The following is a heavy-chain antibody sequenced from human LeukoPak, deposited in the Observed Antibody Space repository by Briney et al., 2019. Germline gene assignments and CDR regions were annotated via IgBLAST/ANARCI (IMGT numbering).Heavy chain of an antibody. CDR1: GFTFSSYA. CDR2: ISGSGGST. J-gene: IGHJ4*02. D-gene: IGHD3-16*01. Sequence: GGSLRLSCAASGFTFSSYAMNWVRQAPGKGLEWVSGISGSGGSTYYADSVKGRFTISRDNSKNTLYLQMNSLRAEDTAVYYCANLRASYTYTFDYWGQGTLVTVSS. V-gene: IGHV3-23*01. CDR3: ANLRASYTYTFDY.